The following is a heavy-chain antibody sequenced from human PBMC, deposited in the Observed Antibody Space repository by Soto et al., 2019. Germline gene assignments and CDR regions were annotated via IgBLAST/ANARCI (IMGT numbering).Heavy chain of an antibody. Sequence: SETLSLTCTVSGGSISSSSYYWGWIRQPPGKGLEWIGSFHYSGRTYYSPSLKSRVTISVDTSKNQFSLKLSSVTAADTAVYYCARRCCWSYGDYDSIFAYWGQGTLVPGSS. CDR2: FHYSGRT. CDR3: ARRCCWSYGDYDSIFAY. V-gene: IGHV4-39*01. D-gene: IGHD4-17*01. CDR1: GGSISSSSYY. J-gene: IGHJ4*02.